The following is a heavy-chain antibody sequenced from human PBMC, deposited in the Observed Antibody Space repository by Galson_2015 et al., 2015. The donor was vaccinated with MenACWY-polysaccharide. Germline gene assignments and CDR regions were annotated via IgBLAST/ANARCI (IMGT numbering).Heavy chain of an antibody. CDR2: IRNDGYSK. CDR1: GFTFSSYG. Sequence: SLRLSCAASGFTFSSYGMHWVRQAPGKGLEWVAFIRNDGYSKYYVDSVKGRFTISRDNSKNTLYLQMNSLGAEDTAIYYCARLSGYTYRSPYYSDYWGQGTLVTVSS. D-gene: IGHD5-12*01. J-gene: IGHJ4*02. V-gene: IGHV3-30*02. CDR3: ARLSGYTYRSPYYSDY.